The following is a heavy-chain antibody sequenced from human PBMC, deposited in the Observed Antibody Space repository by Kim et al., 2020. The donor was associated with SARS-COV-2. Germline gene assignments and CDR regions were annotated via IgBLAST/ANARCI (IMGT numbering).Heavy chain of an antibody. CDR2: INPSGGST. V-gene: IGHV1-46*01. Sequence: ASVKVSCQASGYTFTSYYMHWVRQAPGQGLEWMGIINPSGGSTSYAQKFQGRVTMTRDTSTSTVYMELSSLRSEDTAVYYCARGTKGWGSSASFDYWGQGTLGTVSS. CDR3: ARGTKGWGSSASFDY. J-gene: IGHJ4*02. CDR1: GYTFTSYY. D-gene: IGHD6-6*01.